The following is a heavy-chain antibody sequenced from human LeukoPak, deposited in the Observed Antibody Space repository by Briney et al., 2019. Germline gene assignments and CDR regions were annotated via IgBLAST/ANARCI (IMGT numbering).Heavy chain of an antibody. CDR2: ISSSSSYI. D-gene: IGHD6-6*01. CDR1: GFTFSSYS. V-gene: IGHV3-21*01. CDR3: AGLRVVDSIAARGTDSNNFDY. Sequence: GGSLRLSCAASGFTFSSYSMNWVRQAPGKGLEWVSSISSSSSYIYYADSVKGRFTISRDNAKNSLYLQMNSLRAEDTAVYYCAGLRVVDSIAARGTDSNNFDYWGQGTLVTASS. J-gene: IGHJ4*02.